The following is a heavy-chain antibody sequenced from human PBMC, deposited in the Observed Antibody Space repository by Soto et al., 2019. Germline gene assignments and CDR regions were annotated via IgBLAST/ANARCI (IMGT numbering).Heavy chain of an antibody. J-gene: IGHJ5*02. CDR3: ARAEDDNVWGSSNWFDP. D-gene: IGHD3-16*01. CDR1: GDSLTSGPYY. Sequence: QVQLQESGPGLVKPSQTLSLTCTVSGDSLTSGPYYWTWIRQHPGMGLEWIGYIYYTGTTHYNPSIKSRVTISADTSENQFSLRRSSVTAADTAVYYCARAEDDNVWGSSNWFDPWGQGTLVTVSS. CDR2: IYYTGTT. V-gene: IGHV4-31*03.